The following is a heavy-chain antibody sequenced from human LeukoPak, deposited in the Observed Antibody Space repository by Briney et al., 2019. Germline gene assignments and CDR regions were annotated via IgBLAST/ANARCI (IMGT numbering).Heavy chain of an antibody. CDR3: ARWGETSALRVHAFDI. Sequence: SETLSLTCTVSGGSISSSSYYWGWIRQPPGKGLEWIGHVSYSGSTIYNPSLQSRVTISVDTSRNQFSLKLSSVTAADTAVYYCARWGETSALRVHAFDIWGQGTMVTVSS. D-gene: IGHD3-10*01. V-gene: IGHV4-61*05. CDR2: VSYSGST. CDR1: GGSISSSSYY. J-gene: IGHJ3*02.